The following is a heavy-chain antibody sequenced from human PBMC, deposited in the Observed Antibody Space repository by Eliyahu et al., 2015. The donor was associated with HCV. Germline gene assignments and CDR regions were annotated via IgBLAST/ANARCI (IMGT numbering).Heavy chain of an antibody. Sequence: QVQLVQSGAEVKKPGASVKVSCKVSGYTLTELSMHWVRQAPGKGLEWMGVFDPEDGETIYAQKFQGRVTMTEDTSTDTAYMELSSLRSEDTAVYYCATHHYCSGGSCYSYYFDYWGQGTLVTVSS. V-gene: IGHV1-24*01. CDR1: GYTLTELS. D-gene: IGHD2-15*01. CDR2: FDPEDGET. CDR3: ATHHYCSGGSCYSYYFDY. J-gene: IGHJ4*02.